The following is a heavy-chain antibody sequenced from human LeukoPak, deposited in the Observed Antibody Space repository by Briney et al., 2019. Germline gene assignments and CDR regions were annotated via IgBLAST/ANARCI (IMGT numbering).Heavy chain of an antibody. Sequence: GGSLRLSCAASGFTVSSNYMSWVRQAPGKGLEWVSVIYSCGSTYYADSVKGRFTISRDNSKNTLYLQMTSLRAEDTAVYYCATEGYSSGWYIDYWGQGTLVTVSS. CDR2: IYSCGST. D-gene: IGHD6-19*01. CDR3: ATEGYSSGWYIDY. V-gene: IGHV3-53*01. CDR1: GFTVSSNY. J-gene: IGHJ4*02.